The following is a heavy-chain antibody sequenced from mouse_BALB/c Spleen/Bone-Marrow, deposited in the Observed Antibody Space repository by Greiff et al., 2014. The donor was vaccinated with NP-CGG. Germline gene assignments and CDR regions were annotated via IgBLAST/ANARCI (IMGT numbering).Heavy chain of an antibody. CDR3: ARKYGDY. J-gene: IGHJ2*01. CDR1: GYPFSSYW. V-gene: IGHV1-80*01. Sequence: LQESGAELVRPGSSVKISCKASGYPFSSYWMNWVKQRPGQGLEWIGQIYPGDGETNYSGKFKGNATLTADKSSSTAYMQLISLTSEDSAVYFCARKYGDYWGQGTTLTVSS. CDR2: IYPGDGET. D-gene: IGHD2-10*02.